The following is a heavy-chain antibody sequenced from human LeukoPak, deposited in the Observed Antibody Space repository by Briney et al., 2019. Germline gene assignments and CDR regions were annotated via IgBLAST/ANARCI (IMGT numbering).Heavy chain of an antibody. D-gene: IGHD6-19*01. J-gene: IGHJ5*02. CDR2: ISGSGGST. CDR1: GFTFSSYA. Sequence: PGGSLRLSCAASGFTFSSYAMSWVRQAPGKGLEWVSAISGSGGSTYYADSVEGRFTISRDNSKNTLYLQMNSLRAEDTAVYYCAKDLEPQWLEGSGLFDPWGQGTLVTVSS. CDR3: AKDLEPQWLEGSGLFDP. V-gene: IGHV3-23*01.